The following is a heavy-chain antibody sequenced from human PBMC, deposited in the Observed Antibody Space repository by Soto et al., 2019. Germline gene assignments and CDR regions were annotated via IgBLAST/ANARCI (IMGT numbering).Heavy chain of an antibody. CDR1: GYTFTSYY. CDR3: ARDMDAWYSNGWYHYFDY. V-gene: IGHV1-46*01. J-gene: IGHJ4*02. CDR2: INPSGGST. D-gene: IGHD6-19*01. Sequence: ASVKVSCKASGYTFTSYYMHWVRQAPGQGLEWMGIINPSGGSTSYAQKFQGRFTIPKDNSKNTVYLQMDSLRAEDTAMYYCARDMDAWYSNGWYHYFDYWGQGTLVTVSS.